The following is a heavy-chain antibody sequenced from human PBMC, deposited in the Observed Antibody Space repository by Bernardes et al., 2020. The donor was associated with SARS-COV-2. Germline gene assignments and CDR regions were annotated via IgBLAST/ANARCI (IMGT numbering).Heavy chain of an antibody. CDR3: AREGPYNSNFFAY. Sequence: GGSLRLSCAASGFKFDGYAMHWVRQVPGKGLEWVSGISGKSDSIGYADFARGRFTISRDNAKNSLYLQMDSLRPEDTALYFCAREGPYNSNFFAYWGQGTLITVSS. V-gene: IGHV3-9*01. CDR1: GFKFDGYA. J-gene: IGHJ4*02. D-gene: IGHD6-13*01. CDR2: ISGKSDSI.